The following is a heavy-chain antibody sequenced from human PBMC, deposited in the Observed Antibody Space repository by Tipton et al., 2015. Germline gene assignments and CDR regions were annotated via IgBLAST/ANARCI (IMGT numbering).Heavy chain of an antibody. CDR3: ARDIEHGMDA. CDR2: ILHRGTT. Sequence: TLSLTCTVSGASISSPISFWGWIRQSPGKGLEWIGSILHRGTTYYNPSLRSRVSLSIDTSMSQFSLRLISMTAADTAVYYCARDIEHGMDAWGHGTTVTVSS. CDR1: GASISSPISF. V-gene: IGHV4-39*07. D-gene: IGHD1-26*01. J-gene: IGHJ6*02.